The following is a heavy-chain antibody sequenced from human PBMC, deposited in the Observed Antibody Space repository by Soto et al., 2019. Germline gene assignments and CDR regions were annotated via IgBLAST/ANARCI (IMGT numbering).Heavy chain of an antibody. D-gene: IGHD2-21*02. CDR2: ISGFNRNT. V-gene: IGHV1-18*01. Sequence: EEVSTKASWYTFYFPWWTCEQQAPAQGLEWMGWISGFNRNTNYAADLKGRVTMTTDTSTSTACMELRGLTSDDTAVYYCARTGVSSGDDSPDFDPWGQGTLVTVSS. CDR1: WYTFYFPW. J-gene: IGHJ5*02. CDR3: ARTGVSSGDDSPDFDP.